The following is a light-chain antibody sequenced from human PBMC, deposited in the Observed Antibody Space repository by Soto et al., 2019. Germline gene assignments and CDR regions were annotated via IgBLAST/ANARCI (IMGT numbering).Light chain of an antibody. CDR3: QQSYSVPLT. V-gene: IGKV1-39*01. J-gene: IGKJ1*01. Sequence: DIQLTQSPSSLSASVGDRVTITCRASQNINRYLNWYQQRPGKAPKLLIYAASSLHGGVPSTFSGSGSGSECTLTITRLQPDDFATYYCQQSYSVPLTFGQGTKVEV. CDR2: AAS. CDR1: QNINRY.